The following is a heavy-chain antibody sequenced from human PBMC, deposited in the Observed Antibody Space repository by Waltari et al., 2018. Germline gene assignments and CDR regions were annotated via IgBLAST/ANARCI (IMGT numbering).Heavy chain of an antibody. Sequence: QVQLVQYGAEVKKPGSSVKVSCKASGGTFRSYAISWVRQAPGKGLEWMGGLIPIFGTANYAQKFQGRVTITADESTSTAYMELSSLRSEDTAVYYCAREVTMIVVPRGWYFDLWGRGTLVTVSS. CDR2: LIPIFGTA. CDR3: AREVTMIVVPRGWYFDL. D-gene: IGHD3-22*01. CDR1: GGTFRSYA. J-gene: IGHJ2*01. V-gene: IGHV1-69*01.